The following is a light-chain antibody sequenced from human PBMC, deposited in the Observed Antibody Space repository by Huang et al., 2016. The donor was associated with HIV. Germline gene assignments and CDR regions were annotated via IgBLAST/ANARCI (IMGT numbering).Light chain of an antibody. CDR1: QSVSSN. V-gene: IGKV3-15*01. Sequence: EIVMTQSPATLSVSPGDSATLSCRASQSVSSNLAWYQEKPGQAPRLLIYGASTRATGISARFSGSGSGTEFTLTISSLQSEDFAVYYCQQYNNWPPWTFGQGTKVEIK. CDR2: GAS. J-gene: IGKJ1*01. CDR3: QQYNNWPPWT.